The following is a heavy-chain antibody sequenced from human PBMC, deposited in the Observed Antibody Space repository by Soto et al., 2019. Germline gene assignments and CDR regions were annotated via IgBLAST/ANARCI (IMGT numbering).Heavy chain of an antibody. CDR1: GYTCTIYG. V-gene: IGHV1-18*01. J-gene: IGHJ3*02. Sequence: ASVKVSCKASGYTCTIYGISCVRQSPVQWLEWMGWISAYNGNTNYAQKLQGRVTMTTDTSTSTAYMELRSLRSDDTAVYYCARDRAWDYGEPTGAFDIWGQGTMVTVSS. D-gene: IGHD4-17*01. CDR2: ISAYNGNT. CDR3: ARDRAWDYGEPTGAFDI.